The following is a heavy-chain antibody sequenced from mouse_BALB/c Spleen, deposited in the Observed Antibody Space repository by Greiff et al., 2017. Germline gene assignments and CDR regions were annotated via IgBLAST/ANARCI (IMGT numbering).Heavy chain of an antibody. V-gene: IGHV1-14*01. CDR2: INPYNDGT. J-gene: IGHJ4*01. CDR1: GYTFTSYV. Sequence: VQLQHSGPELVKPGASVKMSCKASGYTFTSYVMHWVKQKPGQGLEWIGYINPYNDGTKYNEKFKGKATLTSDKSSSTAYMELSSLTSEDSAVYYCAREGISYDGYFYAMDYWGQGTSVTVSS. D-gene: IGHD2-3*01. CDR3: AREGISYDGYFYAMDY.